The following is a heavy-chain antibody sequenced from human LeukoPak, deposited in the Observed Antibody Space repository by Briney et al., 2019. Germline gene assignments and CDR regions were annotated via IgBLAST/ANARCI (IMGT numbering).Heavy chain of an antibody. V-gene: IGHV4-38-2*02. J-gene: IGHJ4*02. CDR3: ARDQAYCGGDCYFDF. CDR1: DHSISSAYY. Sequence: KPSETLSLTCAVSDHSISSAYYWGWIRQPPGKGLEWIGSIYHSGSTDYNPSLKSRVTISVDTSKNQFSLKLRSVTAADTAVYYCARDQAYCGGDCYFDFWGQGTLVTVSS. CDR2: IYHSGST. D-gene: IGHD2-21*02.